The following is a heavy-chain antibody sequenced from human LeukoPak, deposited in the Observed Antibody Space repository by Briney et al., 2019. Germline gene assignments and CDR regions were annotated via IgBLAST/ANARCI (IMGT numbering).Heavy chain of an antibody. J-gene: IGHJ5*02. CDR3: ARDPGYCSSTSCYGPDWFDP. CDR2: IYSGGST. Sequence: SGGSLRLSCAASGFTVSSNYMSWVRQAPGKGLEWVSVIYSGGSTYYADSVKGRLTISRDNSKNTLYLQMNSLRAEDTAVYYCARDPGYCSSTSCYGPDWFDPWGQGTLVTVSS. V-gene: IGHV3-66*01. CDR1: GFTVSSNY. D-gene: IGHD2-2*01.